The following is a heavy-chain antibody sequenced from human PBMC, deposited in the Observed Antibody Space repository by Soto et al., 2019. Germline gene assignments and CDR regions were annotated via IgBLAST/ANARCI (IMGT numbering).Heavy chain of an antibody. J-gene: IGHJ6*02. CDR1: GFTFSSYA. CDR2: ISYDGSNK. Sequence: PGGSLRLSCAASGFTFSSYAMHWVRQAPGKGLEWVAVISYDGSNKYYADSVKGRFTISRDNSKNTLYLQMNSLRAEDTAVYYCARDRGLRWDYYYYYGMDVWGQGTTVTVSS. D-gene: IGHD4-17*01. V-gene: IGHV3-30-3*01. CDR3: ARDRGLRWDYYYYYGMDV.